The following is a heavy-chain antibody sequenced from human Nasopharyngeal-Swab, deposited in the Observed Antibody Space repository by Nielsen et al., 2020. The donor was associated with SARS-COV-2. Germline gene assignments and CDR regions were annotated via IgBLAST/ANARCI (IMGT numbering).Heavy chain of an antibody. Sequence: VSVTVSCMASGYTFTSYDINWVRQATGQGLEWMGWMNPNSGNTGYAQKFQGRVNMTRNTSISTAYMGLSSLRSEDTAVYYWARPRNWNDGLDYWGQGTLVTVSS. V-gene: IGHV1-8*01. CDR3: ARPRNWNDGLDY. CDR1: GYTFTSYD. J-gene: IGHJ4*02. CDR2: MNPNSGNT. D-gene: IGHD1-1*01.